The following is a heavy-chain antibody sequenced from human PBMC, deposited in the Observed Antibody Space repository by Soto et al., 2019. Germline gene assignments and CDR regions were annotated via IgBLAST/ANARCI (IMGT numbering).Heavy chain of an antibody. J-gene: IGHJ4*02. V-gene: IGHV4-31*03. CDR1: GGSISSGGYY. CDR3: ARAFNDGTTVTFDY. D-gene: IGHD4-17*01. Sequence: QVQLQESGPGLVKPSQTLSLTCTVSGGSISSGGYYWSWIRQHPGKGLEWIGYIYYSGSTYYNPSLKSRVTISVDTSKNQFSRKLRSVTAADTAVYYCARAFNDGTTVTFDYWGQGTLVTVSS. CDR2: IYYSGST.